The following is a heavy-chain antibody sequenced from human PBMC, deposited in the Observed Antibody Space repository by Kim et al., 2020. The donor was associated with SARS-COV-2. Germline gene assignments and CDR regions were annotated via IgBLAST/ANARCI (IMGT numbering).Heavy chain of an antibody. J-gene: IGHJ4*02. V-gene: IGHV4-34*01. CDR2: INHSGST. CDR3: ARAAYNWNDY. CDR1: GGSFSGYY. Sequence: SETLSLTCAVYGGSFSGYYWSWIRQPPGKGLEWIGEINHSGSTNYNPSLKSRVTISVDTSKNQFSLKLSSVTAADTAVYYCARAAYNWNDYWGQGTLVTVSS. D-gene: IGHD1-1*01.